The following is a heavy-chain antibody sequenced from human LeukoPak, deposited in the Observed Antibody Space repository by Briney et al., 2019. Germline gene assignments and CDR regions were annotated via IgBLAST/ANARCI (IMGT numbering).Heavy chain of an antibody. CDR1: GGSISSSSYY. V-gene: IGHV4-39*07. Sequence: SETLSLTCTVSGGSISSSSYYWGWIRQPPVKGLEWIGSIYYSGSTYYNPSLKSRVTISVDTSKNQFSLKLSSVTAADTAVYYCARGPYDSSGYYVYWGQGTLVTVSS. CDR3: ARGPYDSSGYYVY. CDR2: IYYSGST. J-gene: IGHJ4*02. D-gene: IGHD3-22*01.